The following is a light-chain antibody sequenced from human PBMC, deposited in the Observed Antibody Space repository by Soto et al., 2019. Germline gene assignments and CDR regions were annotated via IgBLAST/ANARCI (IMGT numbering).Light chain of an antibody. CDR2: DAS. CDR3: HQYHNFPRT. J-gene: IGKJ1*01. Sequence: DIQMTHSPSTVSASVGDRVAMTCRASQNINSWLAWYQQKKGKAPNLLIYDASTLESGVPSRFSGSGSGTEFNLTVSSLQPDDFATYYCHQYHNFPRTFGQGTQVDIK. CDR1: QNINSW. V-gene: IGKV1-5*01.